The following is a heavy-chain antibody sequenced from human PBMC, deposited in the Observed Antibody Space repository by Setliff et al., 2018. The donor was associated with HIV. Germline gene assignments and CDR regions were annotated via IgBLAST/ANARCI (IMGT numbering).Heavy chain of an antibody. D-gene: IGHD2-21*02. J-gene: IGHJ4*02. CDR2: INPNNGGT. Sequence: ASVKVSCKASGYTFTDYYIHWVRQAPGQGLEWMGRINPNNGGTNYAQKFQGRVTMTRDTSISTAYMDFTSLRPDDTAVYYCAILGRRYCNHYTASCYETAGGDSDLKTSDYWGPGTLVTVSS. CDR3: AILGRRYCNHYTASCYETAGGDSDLKTSDY. CDR1: GYTFTDYY. V-gene: IGHV1-2*06.